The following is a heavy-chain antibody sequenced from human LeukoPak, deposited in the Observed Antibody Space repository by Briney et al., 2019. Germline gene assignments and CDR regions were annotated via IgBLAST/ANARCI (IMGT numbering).Heavy chain of an antibody. CDR2: INPNIGGT. Sequence: ASVKVSCKASGYTFTGYYMHWVRQAPGQGLEWMRWINPNIGGTNYAQKFQGRVTMTRDTSTSTANMELSRLRSDDTAVYYCARGLRNMVRGVIGYWGQGTLVTVSS. CDR1: GYTFTGYY. J-gene: IGHJ4*02. D-gene: IGHD3-10*01. V-gene: IGHV1-2*02. CDR3: ARGLRNMVRGVIGY.